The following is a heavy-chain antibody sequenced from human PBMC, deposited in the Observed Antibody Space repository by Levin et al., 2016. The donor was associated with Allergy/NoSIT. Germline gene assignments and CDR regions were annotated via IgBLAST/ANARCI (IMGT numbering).Heavy chain of an antibody. CDR2: MNPNSGNT. Sequence: ASVKVSCKASGYTFTSYDINWVRQATGQGLEWMGWMNPNSGNTGYAQKFQGRVTMTRNTSISTAYMELSSLRSEDTAVYYCARCSTSCYTTPSDYWGQGTLVTVSS. V-gene: IGHV1-8*01. CDR3: ARCSTSCYTTPSDY. D-gene: IGHD2-2*02. J-gene: IGHJ4*02. CDR1: GYTFTSYD.